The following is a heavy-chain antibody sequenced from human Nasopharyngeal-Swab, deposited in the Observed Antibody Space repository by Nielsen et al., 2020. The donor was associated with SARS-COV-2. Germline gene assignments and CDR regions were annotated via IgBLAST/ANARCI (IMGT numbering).Heavy chain of an antibody. D-gene: IGHD4/OR15-4a*01. CDR1: GFVFSGSA. V-gene: IGHV3-73*01. Sequence: GESLKISCAASGFVFSGSAIHWVRQASGQGPEWVGRIGDKAHNYATTYAASVKGRFTISRDDSKNTAFLQMDSLNTEDTALYYCTTDYYFDYWGQGTLVTVSS. J-gene: IGHJ4*02. CDR3: TTDYYFDY. CDR2: IGDKAHNYAT.